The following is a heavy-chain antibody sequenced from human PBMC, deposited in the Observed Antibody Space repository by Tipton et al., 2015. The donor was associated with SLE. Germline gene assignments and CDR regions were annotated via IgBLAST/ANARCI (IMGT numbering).Heavy chain of an antibody. CDR3: AGDLWYGGNSAPHAFDI. D-gene: IGHD4-23*01. CDR2: IDHSGST. J-gene: IGHJ3*02. CDR1: GDSINSSNYY. V-gene: IGHV4-39*07. Sequence: TLSLTCTVSGDSINSSNYYWGWIRQPPGKGLEWIGSIDHSGSTYFNPSLKSRVTISADTSKNQFSLKLSSVTAADTAVYYCAGDLWYGGNSAPHAFDIWGQGTMVTVSS.